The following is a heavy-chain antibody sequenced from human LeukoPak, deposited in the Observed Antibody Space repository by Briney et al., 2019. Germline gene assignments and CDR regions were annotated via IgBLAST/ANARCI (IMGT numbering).Heavy chain of an antibody. CDR2: TNPNSGGT. V-gene: IGHV1-2*02. Sequence: GASVKVSCKASGYTFTGYYMHWVRHAPGQGLEWMGWTNPNSGGTNYAQKFQGRVTMTRDTSISTAYMELSRLRSDDTAVYYCARVAAAAAGDAFDIWGQGTMVTVSS. D-gene: IGHD6-13*01. CDR3: ARVAAAAAGDAFDI. J-gene: IGHJ3*02. CDR1: GYTFTGYY.